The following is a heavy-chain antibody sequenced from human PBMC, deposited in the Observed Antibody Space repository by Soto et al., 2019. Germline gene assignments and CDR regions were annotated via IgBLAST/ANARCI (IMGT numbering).Heavy chain of an antibody. Sequence: ASETLSLTCAVSGYSISSGYYWGWIRQPPGKGLEWLGSIFHSGTTYDNPSLKSRVTISVDMSKNQFSLQLNSVTPEDTAVYYCARDQLNYFDYWGQGTLVTVSS. J-gene: IGHJ4*02. CDR3: ARDQLNYFDY. CDR1: GYSISSGYY. V-gene: IGHV4-38-2*02. CDR2: IFHSGTT.